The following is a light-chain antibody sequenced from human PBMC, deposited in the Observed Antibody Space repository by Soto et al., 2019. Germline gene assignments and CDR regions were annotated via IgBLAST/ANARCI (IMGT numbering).Light chain of an antibody. V-gene: IGLV2-8*01. J-gene: IGLJ1*01. CDR1: SSDVGGYNY. CDR2: EVS. CDR3: SSYGGSNTLI. Sequence: QSALTQPPSASGSRGQSVTISCTGTSSDVGGYNYVSWYQQHPGKAPKLMIYEVSKRPSGVPDRFSGAKSGNTASLTVSGLQAEDEADYYCSSYGGSNTLIFGTGTKVTVL.